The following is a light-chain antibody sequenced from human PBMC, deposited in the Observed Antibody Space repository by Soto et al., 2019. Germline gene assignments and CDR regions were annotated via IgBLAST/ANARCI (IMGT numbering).Light chain of an antibody. CDR1: QSVSSN. CDR3: QQYDTWLVWT. V-gene: IGKV3-15*01. CDR2: GAS. Sequence: EIGLTQSPGTLSLSPGERATLSCRASQSVSSNLAWYQQKPGQPPRLLIYGASTRATAIPARFSGSGSGTEFTLNITSLQSEDIAVYYCQQYDTWLVWTFAQGTKVDIK. J-gene: IGKJ1*01.